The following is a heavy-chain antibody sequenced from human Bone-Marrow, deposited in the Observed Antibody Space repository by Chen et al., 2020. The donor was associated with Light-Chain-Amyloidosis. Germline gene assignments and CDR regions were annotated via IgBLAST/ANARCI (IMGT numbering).Heavy chain of an antibody. CDR2: IIPIFGTA. CDR3: ARDLRGGIQSIAHSSSWYMNYYYGMDV. V-gene: IGHV1-69*01. Sequence: QVQLVQSGAEVKKPGSSVKVSCKASGGTFSSYAISWLRQAPGQGLEWMGGIIPIFGTANYAQKFQGRVTITADESTSTAYMELTSLRSEDTAVYYCARDLRGGIQSIAHSSSWYMNYYYGMDVWGQGTTVTVSS. J-gene: IGHJ6*02. D-gene: IGHD6-13*01. CDR1: GGTFSSYA.